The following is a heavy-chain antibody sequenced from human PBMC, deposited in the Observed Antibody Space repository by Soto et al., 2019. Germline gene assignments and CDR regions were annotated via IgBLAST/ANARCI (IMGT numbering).Heavy chain of an antibody. J-gene: IGHJ4*02. V-gene: IGHV3-53*01. Sequence: PGGSLRLSCAASGFTVSSNYMSWVRQAPGKGLEWVSVIYSGGSTYYADSVKGRFTISRDNSKNTLYLQMNSLRAEDTAVYYRASSYSSSFGYYWGQGTLVTVSS. CDR3: ASSYSSSFGYY. CDR1: GFTVSSNY. D-gene: IGHD6-13*01. CDR2: IYSGGST.